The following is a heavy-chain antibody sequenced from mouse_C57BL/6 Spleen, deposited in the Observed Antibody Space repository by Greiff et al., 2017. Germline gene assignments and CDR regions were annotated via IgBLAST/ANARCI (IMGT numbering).Heavy chain of an antibody. CDR1: GYSFTKYL. Sequence: QVQLQQSGAELVRPGPSVKVSCKASGYSFTKYLIEWVKQRPGQGLEWIGVINPGSGGTNYNEKFKGKATLTADKSSSTAYMQLSSLTSEDSAVYFCAIYYDYEGFAYWGQGTLVTVSA. CDR3: AIYYDYEGFAY. CDR2: INPGSGGT. D-gene: IGHD2-4*01. V-gene: IGHV1-54*01. J-gene: IGHJ3*01.